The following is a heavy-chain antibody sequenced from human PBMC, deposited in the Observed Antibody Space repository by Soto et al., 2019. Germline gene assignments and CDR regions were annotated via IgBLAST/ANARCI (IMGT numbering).Heavy chain of an antibody. J-gene: IGHJ4*02. V-gene: IGHV3-33*01. CDR3: ARDDLRYCSGGSCYFDY. Sequence: QVQLVESGGGVVQPGRSLRLSCAASGFTFSSYGMHWVRQAPGKGLEWVAVIWYDGSNKYYADSVKGRFTISRDNSKNTLYLQMNSLRAEDTAVYYCARDDLRYCSGGSCYFDYWGQGTLVTVSS. CDR2: IWYDGSNK. D-gene: IGHD2-15*01. CDR1: GFTFSSYG.